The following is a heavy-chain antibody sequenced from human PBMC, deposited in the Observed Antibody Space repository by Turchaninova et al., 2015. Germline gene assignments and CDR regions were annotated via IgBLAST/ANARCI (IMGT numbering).Heavy chain of an antibody. Sequence: QITLKESGPTLMEPTQTITLTCTFSGFSRSPNGVGVGLLRQPPGKALEWLALIYWDDDKRYSPSLRSRLSVTKDTSNNRVVLAMTNVDPADTATYYCAHRRDGYNWDSASFDFWGQGTLVTVPS. D-gene: IGHD1-7*01. CDR3: AHRRDGYNWDSASFDF. CDR2: IYWDDDK. J-gene: IGHJ4*02. V-gene: IGHV2-5*02. CDR1: GFSRSPNGVG.